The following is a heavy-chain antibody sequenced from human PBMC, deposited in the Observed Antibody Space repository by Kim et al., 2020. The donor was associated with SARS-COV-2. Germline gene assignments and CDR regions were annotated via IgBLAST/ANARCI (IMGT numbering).Heavy chain of an antibody. CDR1: GGSISSSSYY. V-gene: IGHV4-39*01. Sequence: SETLSLTCTVSGGSISSSSYYWGWIRQPPGKGLEWIGSIYYSGSTYYNPSLKSRVTISVDTSKNQFSLKLSSVTAADTAVYYCARHSIAVVYFDYWGQGT. CDR2: IYYSGST. D-gene: IGHD6-19*01. J-gene: IGHJ4*02. CDR3: ARHSIAVVYFDY.